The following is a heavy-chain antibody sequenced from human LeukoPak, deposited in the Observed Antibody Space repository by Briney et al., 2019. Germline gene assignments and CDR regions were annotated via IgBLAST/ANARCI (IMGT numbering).Heavy chain of an antibody. CDR1: RYSIRSDYY. CDR3: ARSGRDGSGYYLRYFDY. J-gene: IGHJ4*02. V-gene: IGHV4-38-2*02. CDR2: IYHSGYT. D-gene: IGHD3-22*01. Sequence: SETLSLTCSVSRYSIRSDYYWGWIRQPPGKGLEWIASIYHSGYTYYNASLKSRVTLSVDTSKNQFSLNLRSVTAADTAVYYCARSGRDGSGYYLRYFDYWGQGSLVIVSS.